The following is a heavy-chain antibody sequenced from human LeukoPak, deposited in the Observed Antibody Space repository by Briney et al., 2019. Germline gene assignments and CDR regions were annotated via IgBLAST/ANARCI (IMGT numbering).Heavy chain of an antibody. CDR1: GYTFTSYY. J-gene: IGHJ5*02. V-gene: IGHV1-46*01. D-gene: IGHD6-19*01. CDR2: INPSGGST. Sequence: ASVKVSCKASGYTFTSYYMHWVRQAPGQGLEWMGIINPSGGSTSYAQKFQGRVTMTRDMSTSTVYMELSSLRSEDTAVYYCASLAVAGTGWFDPWGQGTLVTVSS. CDR3: ASLAVAGTGWFDP.